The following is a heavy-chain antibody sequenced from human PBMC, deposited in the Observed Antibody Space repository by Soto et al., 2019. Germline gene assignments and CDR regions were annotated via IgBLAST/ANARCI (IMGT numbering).Heavy chain of an antibody. CDR3: ARAIAVAGKDYYYYYYMDV. V-gene: IGHV1-18*01. J-gene: IGHJ6*03. CDR2: ISAYNGNT. Sequence: GASVKVSCKASGYTFTSYGISLLRLAPGQGLEWMGWISAYNGNTNYAQKLQGRVTMTTDTSTSTAYMELRSLRSDDTAVYYCARAIAVAGKDYYYYYYMDVWGKGTTVTVSS. CDR1: GYTFTSYG. D-gene: IGHD6-19*01.